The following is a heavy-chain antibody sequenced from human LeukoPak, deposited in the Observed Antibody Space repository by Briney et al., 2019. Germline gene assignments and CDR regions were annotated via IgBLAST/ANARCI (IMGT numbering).Heavy chain of an antibody. D-gene: IGHD3-10*01. CDR3: AKQSYGDWDFDL. V-gene: IGHV5-51*01. CDR2: IFPADSDT. Sequence: GESLKISCKGSAYNFTRHWIGWVRQMPGKGLEWMGNIFPADSDTRYSPSFQGQVTISVDKSISTAYLQWSSLQASDTAMYYCAKQSYGDWDFDLWGRGILVTVSS. CDR1: AYNFTRHW. J-gene: IGHJ2*01.